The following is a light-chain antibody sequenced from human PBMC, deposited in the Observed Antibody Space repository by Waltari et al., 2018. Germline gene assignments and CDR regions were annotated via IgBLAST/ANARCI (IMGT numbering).Light chain of an antibody. J-gene: IGLJ2*01. CDR3: SSQSSNNVGI. CDR2: DVN. Sequence: QSALTQPASVSGSPGQSITFPCPGTSSDVGGDGSVPWYQTHPGQAPKVIIYDVNNRPSGLSDRFSGSKSGNTASLTISGLQAEDEATYYCSSQSSNNVGIFGGGTKLTVL. V-gene: IGLV2-14*03. CDR1: SSDVGGDGS.